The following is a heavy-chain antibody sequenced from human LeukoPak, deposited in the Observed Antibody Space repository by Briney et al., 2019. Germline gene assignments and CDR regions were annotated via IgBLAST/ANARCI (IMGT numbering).Heavy chain of an antibody. J-gene: IGHJ4*02. V-gene: IGHV3-30*02. D-gene: IGHD4-17*01. Sequence: PGGSLRLSCAASGFTFSSYGMHWVRQAPGKGLEWVAFIRYDGSNKYYADSVKGRFTISRDNSKNTLYLQMNSLRAEDTAVYYCAKDPAVTTGNHFDYWGQGTLVTVSS. CDR1: GFTFSSYG. CDR2: IRYDGSNK. CDR3: AKDPAVTTGNHFDY.